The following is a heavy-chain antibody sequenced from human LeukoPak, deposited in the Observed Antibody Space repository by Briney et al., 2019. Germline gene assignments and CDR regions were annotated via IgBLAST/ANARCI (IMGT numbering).Heavy chain of an antibody. CDR2: IKQDGSEK. D-gene: IGHD3-3*01. Sequence: GGSLRLSCAASGFTFSSHWMSWVRQAPGKGLEWVANIKQDGSEKYYVDSVKGRFTISRDNAKNSLYLQMNSLRAEDTAVYYCARHDFWSGCLDYWGQGTLVTVSS. V-gene: IGHV3-7*01. CDR1: GFTFSSHW. J-gene: IGHJ4*02. CDR3: ARHDFWSGCLDY.